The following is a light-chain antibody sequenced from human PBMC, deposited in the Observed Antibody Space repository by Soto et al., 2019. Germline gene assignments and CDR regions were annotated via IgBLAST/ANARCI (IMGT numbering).Light chain of an antibody. CDR1: QSVSSN. V-gene: IGKV3-15*01. CDR3: QQYNNWPRT. Sequence: ERVMTQSPAALSVSPGERATLSCRASQSVSSNLAWYQHKPGQAPRLLIYAASTRATGVPARFSGSGSGTEFTLTISSLQPEDFAVYYCQQYNNWPRTFGRGTKVDIK. J-gene: IGKJ1*01. CDR2: AAS.